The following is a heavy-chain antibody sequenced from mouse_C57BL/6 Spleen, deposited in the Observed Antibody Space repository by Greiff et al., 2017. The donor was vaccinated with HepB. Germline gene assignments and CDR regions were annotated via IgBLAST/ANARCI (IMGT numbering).Heavy chain of an antibody. CDR1: GFTFTDYY. J-gene: IGHJ1*03. V-gene: IGHV7-3*01. CDR2: IRNKANGYTT. Sequence: EVKLMESGGGLVQPGGSLSLSCAASGFTFTDYYMSWVRQPPGKALEWLGFIRNKANGYTTEYSVSVKGRFTISRDNSQSILYLQMKALRAEDSATYYCARYLDVWGTGTTVTVSS. CDR3: ARYLDV.